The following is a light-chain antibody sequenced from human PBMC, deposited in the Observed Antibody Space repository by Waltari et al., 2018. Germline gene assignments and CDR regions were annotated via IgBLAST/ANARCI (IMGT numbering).Light chain of an antibody. CDR3: QQLDSFPIT. CDR2: AAS. CDR1: QAISSY. V-gene: IGKV1-9*01. J-gene: IGKJ5*01. Sequence: DIQLTQSPSFLSASVGDRVTITCRASQAISSYLAWYQQKPGRAPKLLFYAASTLQRGVAARFSGSGPGTEFTLTISSLQPEDFATYYCQQLDSFPITFGQGTRLEIK.